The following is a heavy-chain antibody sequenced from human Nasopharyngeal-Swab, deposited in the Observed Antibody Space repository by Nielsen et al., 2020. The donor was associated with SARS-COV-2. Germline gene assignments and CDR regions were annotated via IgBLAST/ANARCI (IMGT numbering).Heavy chain of an antibody. Sequence: GESLKISCAASGFTFSSYAMSWVRQAPGKGLEWVSTISGSDGSAYYADSVKGRFTISRDNSRHTLCLQMNSLRAEDTAVYYCARIRTGAYFDYWGQGTLVTVS. CDR3: ARIRTGAYFDY. CDR2: ISGSDGSA. V-gene: IGHV3-23*01. D-gene: IGHD1-14*01. J-gene: IGHJ4*02. CDR1: GFTFSSYA.